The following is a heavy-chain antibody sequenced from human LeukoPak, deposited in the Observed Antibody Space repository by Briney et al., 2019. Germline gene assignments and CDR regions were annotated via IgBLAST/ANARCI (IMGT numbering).Heavy chain of an antibody. CDR1: GFTFSGYW. J-gene: IGHJ3*02. D-gene: IGHD6-19*01. CDR3: ARRGGSRGWGAFDI. CDR2: INSDGIST. Sequence: GGSLRLSCAASGFTFSGYWMHWVRQAPGKGLVWVSRINSDGISTSYADSVKGRFTISRDNSKNTLSLQMSSLRVEDTAIYYCARRGGSRGWGAFDIWGQGTIVTVSS. V-gene: IGHV3-74*01.